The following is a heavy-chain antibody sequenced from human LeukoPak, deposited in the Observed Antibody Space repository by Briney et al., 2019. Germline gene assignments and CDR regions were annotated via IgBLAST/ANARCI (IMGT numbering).Heavy chain of an antibody. V-gene: IGHV1-69*04. CDR1: GGTFSSYA. J-gene: IGHJ4*02. CDR2: IIPILGIA. D-gene: IGHD4-11*01. Sequence: SVKVSCKASGGTFSSYAISWVRQAPGQGLEWMGRIIPILGIANYAQKLQGRVTITADKSTSTAYMELSSLRSEDTAVYYCARDHTYSNPDYWGQGTLVTVSS. CDR3: ARDHTYSNPDY.